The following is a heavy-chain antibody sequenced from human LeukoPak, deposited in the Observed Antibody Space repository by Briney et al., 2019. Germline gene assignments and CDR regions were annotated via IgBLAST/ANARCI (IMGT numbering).Heavy chain of an antibody. CDR1: GFTFVDYA. J-gene: IGHJ4*02. Sequence: PGGSLRLSCAASGFTFVDYAMHWVRQAPGKGLEWVSGISWNSGSIGYADSVKGRFTIARDNAKNSLYLQMNSLRAEDTALHYCAKVGDSSGYYNPYFDYWGQGTLVTVSS. D-gene: IGHD3-22*01. CDR3: AKVGDSSGYYNPYFDY. V-gene: IGHV3-9*01. CDR2: ISWNSGSI.